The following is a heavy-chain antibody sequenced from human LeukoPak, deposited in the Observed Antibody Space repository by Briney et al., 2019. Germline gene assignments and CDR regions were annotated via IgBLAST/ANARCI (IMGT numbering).Heavy chain of an antibody. CDR3: ARGYSTGTVSP. CDR2: IYSGGST. CDR1: GFTVSSNY. J-gene: IGHJ5*02. V-gene: IGHV3-66*01. Sequence: GGSLRPSCAASGFTVSSNYMSWVRQAPGKGLEWVSVIYSGGSTYYADSVKGRFTIPRDNSKNTLYLQMNSLRAEDTAVYYCARGYSTGTVSPWGQGTLVTVYS. D-gene: IGHD2-8*02.